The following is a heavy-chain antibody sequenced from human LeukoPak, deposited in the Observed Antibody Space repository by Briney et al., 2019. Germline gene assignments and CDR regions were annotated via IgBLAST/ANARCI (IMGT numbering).Heavy chain of an antibody. J-gene: IGHJ4*02. CDR3: AKVASADAQARLNY. V-gene: IGHV3-23*01. Sequence: PGGSLRLSCAASGFTFSSYAMSWVRQAPGKGLEWVSAISGSGGGTYYADSVKDRLTISRDYSNNTLYLQMNSLRADYTAVYYCAKVASADAQARLNYWGQGTLVTVSS. D-gene: IGHD6-19*01. CDR1: GFTFSSYA. CDR2: ISGSGGGT.